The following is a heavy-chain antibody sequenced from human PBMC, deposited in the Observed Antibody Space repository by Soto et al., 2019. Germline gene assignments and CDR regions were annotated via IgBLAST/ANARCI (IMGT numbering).Heavy chain of an antibody. J-gene: IGHJ3*02. V-gene: IGHV4-34*01. D-gene: IGHD5-12*01. CDR1: GGSFSGYY. CDR2: INYSGST. Sequence: SETLSLTCAVYGGSFSGYYWSWIRQPPGKGLEWIGEINYSGSTNYNPSLKSRVTIPVDTSKNQFSLKLSSVTAADTAVYYCARKAGYSGYDYGPAFDIWGQGTKVTVSS. CDR3: ARKAGYSGYDYGPAFDI.